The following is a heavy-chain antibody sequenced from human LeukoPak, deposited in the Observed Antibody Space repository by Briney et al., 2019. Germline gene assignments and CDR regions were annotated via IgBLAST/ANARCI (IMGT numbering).Heavy chain of an antibody. J-gene: IGHJ4*02. CDR1: GYTFTGDY. D-gene: IGHD1-26*01. V-gene: IGHV1-2*02. CDR3: ARGGPKPIMGAADW. CDR2: INHNSGGT. Sequence: GASVKVSCKASGYTFTGDYIHWVRQAPGQGLEWMGCINHNSGGTNYAQKFKGRFTMTRDTSISTIYMELSTLRFDDPAVYYCARGGPKPIMGAADWWGLGTLVTVSS.